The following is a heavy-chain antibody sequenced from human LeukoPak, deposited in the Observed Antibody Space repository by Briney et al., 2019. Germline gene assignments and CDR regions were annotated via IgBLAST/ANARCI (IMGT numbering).Heavy chain of an antibody. CDR2: IKQDGSEK. D-gene: IGHD6-19*01. Sequence: GGSRRLSCAASGFTFSSYWMSWVRQAPGKGLEWVANIKQDGSEKYYVDSVKGRFTISRDNAKNSLYLQMNSLRAEDTAVYYCARETDSSGWFVGDYWGQGTLVTVSS. CDR3: ARETDSSGWFVGDY. CDR1: GFTFSSYW. V-gene: IGHV3-7*01. J-gene: IGHJ4*02.